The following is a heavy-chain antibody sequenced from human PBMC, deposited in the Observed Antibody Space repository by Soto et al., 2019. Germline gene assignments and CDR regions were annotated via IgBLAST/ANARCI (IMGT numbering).Heavy chain of an antibody. CDR1: GGSISSGGYY. Sequence: QVQLQESGPGLVKPSQTLSLTCTVSGGSISSGGYYWSWIRQHPGKGLEWIGYIYYSGSTYYNPSLKSRVTISVDTSKNQFSLKLSSVTAADTAVYYCARDPLRYFDRLGEIDVWGKGTTVTVSS. CDR3: ARDPLRYFDRLGEIDV. V-gene: IGHV4-31*03. J-gene: IGHJ6*04. D-gene: IGHD3-9*01. CDR2: IYYSGST.